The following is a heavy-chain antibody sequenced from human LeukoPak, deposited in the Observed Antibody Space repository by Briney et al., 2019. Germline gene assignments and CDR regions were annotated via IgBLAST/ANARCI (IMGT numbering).Heavy chain of an antibody. Sequence: GGSLRLSCAASGFTFSSYSMNWVRQAPGKGLEWVSSISSISSYIYYADSVKGRFTISRDNAKNSLYLQMNSLRAEDTAVYYCARDNPPWYYGSGSYPAYFDYWGQGTLVTVSS. CDR2: ISSISSYI. CDR1: GFTFSSYS. CDR3: ARDNPPWYYGSGSYPAYFDY. V-gene: IGHV3-21*01. J-gene: IGHJ4*02. D-gene: IGHD3-10*01.